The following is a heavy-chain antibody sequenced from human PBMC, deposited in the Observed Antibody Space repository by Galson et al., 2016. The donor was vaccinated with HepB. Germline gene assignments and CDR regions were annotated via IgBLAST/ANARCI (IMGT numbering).Heavy chain of an antibody. D-gene: IGHD4-23*01. V-gene: IGHV3-43*01. CDR1: GFTFGTYT. CDR2: ITGDRANA. Sequence: SLRLSCAASGFTFGTYTMHWIRQAPGEGLQWVSLITGDRANAYYADSVKGRFIISRDNRKNSLYLQINSLRTEDTALYYCAKDHGGYSGFDYWGQGTLVTASS. CDR3: AKDHGGYSGFDY. J-gene: IGHJ4*02.